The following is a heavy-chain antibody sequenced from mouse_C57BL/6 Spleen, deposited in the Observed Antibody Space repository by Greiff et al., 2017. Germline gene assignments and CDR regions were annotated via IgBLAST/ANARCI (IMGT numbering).Heavy chain of an antibody. CDR1: GYTFTEYT. J-gene: IGHJ2*01. Sequence: QVQLKQSGAELVKPGASVKLSCKASGYTFTEYTIHWVKQRSGQGLEWIGWFYPGSGSIKYNEKFKDKATLTADKSSSTVYMELSRLTSEDSAVYFCARHEERGCITTVVGYFDYWGKGTTLTGSS. CDR3: ARHEERGCITTVVGYFDY. V-gene: IGHV1-62-2*01. CDR2: FYPGSGSI. D-gene: IGHD1-1*01.